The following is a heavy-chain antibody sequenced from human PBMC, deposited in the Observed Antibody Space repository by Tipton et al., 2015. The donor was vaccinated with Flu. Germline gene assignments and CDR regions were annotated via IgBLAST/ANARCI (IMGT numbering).Heavy chain of an antibody. CDR3: ARHFTAKTWFDP. CDR1: GDSFSGYW. CDR2: INHGGST. V-gene: IGHV4-34*01. Sequence: TLSLTCGVSGDSFSGYWWSWIRQFPGQGLEWIGEINHGGSTYYNPSLTGRVSISGDSSKNQLFLKLRSVTAADTANYCCARHFTAKTWFDPWGQGHQVTVSS. J-gene: IGHJ5*02. D-gene: IGHD2/OR15-2a*01.